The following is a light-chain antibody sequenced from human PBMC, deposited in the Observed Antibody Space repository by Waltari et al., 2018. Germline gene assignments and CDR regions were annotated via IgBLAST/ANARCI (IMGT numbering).Light chain of an antibody. CDR2: GTS. V-gene: IGKV3-20*01. J-gene: IGKJ1*01. Sequence: EIVLTQSPGTLSLSPGEGATLSSRASQSMSASYLAWYQQRPGQAPRLLIYGTSSRATGIPDRFSGSGSGTDFTLTISRLEPEDFAVYYCQQYGSSPRTFGQGTKVEIK. CDR1: QSMSASY. CDR3: QQYGSSPRT.